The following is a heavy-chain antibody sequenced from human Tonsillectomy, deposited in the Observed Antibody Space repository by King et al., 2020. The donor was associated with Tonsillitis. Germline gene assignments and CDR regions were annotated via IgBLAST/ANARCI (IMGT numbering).Heavy chain of an antibody. J-gene: IGHJ4*02. D-gene: IGHD2-15*01. V-gene: IGHV4-34*01. CDR2: INHSGST. CDR1: GVSFSNYY. CDR3: ARGFMTPLDY. Sequence: VQLQQWGSGLLKPSETLSLTCAVYGVSFSNYYWGWIRQPPGKGLEWIGEINHSGSTNYNPSLEGRVTLSVATSKNQFSLKLSSVTAPDTAVYYCARGFMTPLDYWGQGTLVTVSS.